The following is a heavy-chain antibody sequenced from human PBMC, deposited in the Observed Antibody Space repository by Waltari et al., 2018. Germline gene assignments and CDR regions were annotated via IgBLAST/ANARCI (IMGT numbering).Heavy chain of an antibody. D-gene: IGHD3-3*01. V-gene: IGHV1-69*05. CDR3: AIAIFWSGYPKHFDY. CDR1: GGTFSSYA. J-gene: IGHJ4*02. CDR2: IIPICGTA. Sequence: QVQLVQSGAEVKKPGSSVKVSCKASGGTFSSYAISWVRQAPGQGLEWMGVIIPICGTANYAHKFQGRVTITTDESTLTAYMELSSLRSEDTAVYYCAIAIFWSGYPKHFDYWGQGTLVTVSS.